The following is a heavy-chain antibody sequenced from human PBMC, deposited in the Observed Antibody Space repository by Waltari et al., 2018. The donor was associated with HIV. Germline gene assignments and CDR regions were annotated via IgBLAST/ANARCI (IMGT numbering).Heavy chain of an antibody. CDR1: GGSVSSSSYF. CDR3: ARHALRVGAAYWNFDL. D-gene: IGHD1-26*01. Sequence: QLQLQESGPGLVKPSETLSLTCAVSGGSVSSSSYFWGWIRQPPGKGLEWVGTIYYTGRAYHNPYLKSGVTVSVDTTKNQFSLKGTSVTAADTAVYYCARHALRVGAAYWNFDLWGRGTLVTVSS. J-gene: IGHJ2*01. CDR2: IYYTGRA. V-gene: IGHV4-39*01.